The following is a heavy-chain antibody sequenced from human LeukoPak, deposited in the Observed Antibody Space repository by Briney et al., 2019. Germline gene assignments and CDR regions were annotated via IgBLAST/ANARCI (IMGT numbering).Heavy chain of an antibody. J-gene: IGHJ4*02. CDR3: ARILAYYDFWSGYLDY. CDR2: ISSSSSYI. V-gene: IGHV3-21*01. Sequence: PGGSLRLSCAPSGFTFSIYSMNSVRQAPGKGLECVSSISSSSSYIYYTDSVKGRFTISRDNGKNSLYLQLKSLRAEDTAVYYCARILAYYDFWSGYLDYWGQGTLVTVS. CDR1: GFTFSIYS. D-gene: IGHD3-3*01.